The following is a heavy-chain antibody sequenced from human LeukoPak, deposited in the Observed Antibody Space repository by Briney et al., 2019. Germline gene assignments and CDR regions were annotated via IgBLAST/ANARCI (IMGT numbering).Heavy chain of an antibody. J-gene: IGHJ3*02. Sequence: NPGGSLRLSCAASGFTLSNAWMSWVRQAPGKGREWVGSIKSKTDGGTTDYAAPVKGRFTISRDDSKNTLYLQMNSLKTEDTAVYYCTTQDAFDIWGEGTMVTVSS. CDR2: IKSKTDGGTT. CDR1: GFTLSNAW. CDR3: TTQDAFDI. V-gene: IGHV3-15*01.